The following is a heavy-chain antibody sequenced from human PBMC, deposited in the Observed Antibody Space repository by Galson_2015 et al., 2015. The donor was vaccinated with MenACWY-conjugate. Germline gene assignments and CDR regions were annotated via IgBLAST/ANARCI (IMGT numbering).Heavy chain of an antibody. Sequence: RLSCAVSGFTFRNYWMHWVRQDAGKGLESVSRINTDGSERHYADFAKGRFTISRDNDRDTLYLQMNSLEVEDTAVYFCVRGTVDYPGSDYWGQGTRVTVSS. CDR3: VRGTVDYPGSDY. CDR1: GFTFRNYW. CDR2: INTDGSER. V-gene: IGHV3-74*01. D-gene: IGHD3/OR15-3a*01. J-gene: IGHJ4*02.